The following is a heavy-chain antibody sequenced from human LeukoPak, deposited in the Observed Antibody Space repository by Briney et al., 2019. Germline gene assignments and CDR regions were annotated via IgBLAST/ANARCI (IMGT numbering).Heavy chain of an antibody. CDR1: GFTFSSYA. CDR3: AKSYILHSKNYGGNSFAFDI. Sequence: PGGSLRLSCAASGFTFSSYAMSWVRQAPGKGLQWVSGISGSGGSTYYADSVKGRFTISRDNSKNTLYLQMNSLRAEDTAVYYCAKSYILHSKNYGGNSFAFDIWGQGTMVTVSS. CDR2: ISGSGGST. D-gene: IGHD4-23*01. V-gene: IGHV3-23*01. J-gene: IGHJ3*02.